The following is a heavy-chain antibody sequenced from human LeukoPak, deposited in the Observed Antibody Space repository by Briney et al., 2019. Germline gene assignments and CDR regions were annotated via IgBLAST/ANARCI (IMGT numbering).Heavy chain of an antibody. CDR2: IRQDGDTK. V-gene: IGHV3-7*03. J-gene: IGHJ4*02. Sequence: GGSLRLSCAASGFPFNAYWMTWVRQAPGKGLEWVANIRQDGDTKYYVDSVKGRFTISRDNAMNSLYLQMNSLRAEDTAIYYCARSLPYGTTWYGRSDFRGQGTLVTVSS. CDR3: ARSLPYGTTWYGRSDF. D-gene: IGHD6-13*01. CDR1: GFPFNAYW.